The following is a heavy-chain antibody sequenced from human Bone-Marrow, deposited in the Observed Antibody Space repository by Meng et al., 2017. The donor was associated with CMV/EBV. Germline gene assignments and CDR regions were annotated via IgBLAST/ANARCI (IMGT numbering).Heavy chain of an antibody. Sequence: SETLSLTCTVSGGSVSSGSYYWSWIRQPPGKGLEWIGYIYYSGSPNYNPSLKSRVTIPVDTSKNQFSLKLSPVAAAGTAVYYCAGRPPPTGFCSSTRCLAGFQQWGQGTLVTVYS. CDR3: AGRPPPTGFCSSTRCLAGFQQ. CDR1: GGSVSSGSYY. J-gene: IGHJ1*01. D-gene: IGHD2-2*01. V-gene: IGHV4-61*01. CDR2: IYYSGSP.